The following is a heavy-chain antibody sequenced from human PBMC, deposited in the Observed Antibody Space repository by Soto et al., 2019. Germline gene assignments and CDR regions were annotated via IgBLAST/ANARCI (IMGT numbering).Heavy chain of an antibody. D-gene: IGHD6-19*01. V-gene: IGHV4-59*01. Sequence: PSETLSLTCTVSGGSISSYYWSWIRRPPGKGLEWIGYIYYSGSTNYNPSLKSRVTISVDTSKNQFSLKLSSVTAADTAVYYCARDHIAVAASDYYYYGMDVWGQGTTVTVSS. J-gene: IGHJ6*02. CDR2: IYYSGST. CDR1: GGSISSYY. CDR3: ARDHIAVAASDYYYYGMDV.